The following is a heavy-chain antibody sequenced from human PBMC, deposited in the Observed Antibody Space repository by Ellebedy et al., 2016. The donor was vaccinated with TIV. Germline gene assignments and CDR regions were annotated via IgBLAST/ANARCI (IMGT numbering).Heavy chain of an antibody. CDR3: ARDRGGYDAYYYYYGMDV. V-gene: IGHV3-74*01. D-gene: IGHD5-12*01. CDR1: GFTFSSYW. CDR2: INSDGSST. J-gene: IGHJ6*02. Sequence: GGSLRLSCAASGFTFSSYWMHWVRQAPGKGLVWVSRINSDGSSTSYADSVKGRFTISRDNAKNTLYLQMNSLRAEDTAVYYCARDRGGYDAYYYYYGMDVWGQGTTVTVSS.